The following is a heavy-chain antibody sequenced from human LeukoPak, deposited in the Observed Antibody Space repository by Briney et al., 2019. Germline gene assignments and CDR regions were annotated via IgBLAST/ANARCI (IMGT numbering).Heavy chain of an antibody. D-gene: IGHD2-15*01. CDR3: ARGYCSGGSCYLVY. CDR2: INPNSGGT. V-gene: IGHV1-2*02. J-gene: IGHJ4*02. Sequence: ASVKVSCKASGYTFTGYYMHWVRQAPGQGPEWMGRINPNSGGTNYAQKFQGRVTMTRDTSISTAYMELSRLRSDDTAVYYCARGYCSGGSCYLVYWGQGTLVTVSS. CDR1: GYTFTGYY.